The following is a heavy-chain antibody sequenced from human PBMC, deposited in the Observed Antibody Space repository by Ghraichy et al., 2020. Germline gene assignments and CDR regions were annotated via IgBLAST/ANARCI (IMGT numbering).Heavy chain of an antibody. J-gene: IGHJ5*02. Sequence: SETLSLTCTVSGGSISSSSYYWGWIRQPPGKGLEWIGSIYYSGSTYYNPSLKSRVTISVDTSKNQFSLKLSPVTAADTAVYYCARHALGYCSSTSCSYKGNWFDPWGQGTLVTVSS. D-gene: IGHD2-2*01. CDR1: GGSISSSSYY. CDR3: ARHALGYCSSTSCSYKGNWFDP. CDR2: IYYSGST. V-gene: IGHV4-39*01.